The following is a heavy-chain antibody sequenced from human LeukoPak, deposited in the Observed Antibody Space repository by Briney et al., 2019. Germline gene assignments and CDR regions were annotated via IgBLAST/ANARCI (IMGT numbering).Heavy chain of an antibody. J-gene: IGHJ4*02. CDR2: ISGSGGST. CDR1: GFTSSNYA. D-gene: IGHD3-22*01. CDR3: ATTRPDLTYYYDSSGYYFDN. Sequence: GGSLRLSCAASGFTSSNYAMSWVRQAPGKGLEWVSVISGSGGSTYYADSVKGRFTISRDNSKNTLYLQMNSLRAEDTAVYYCATTRPDLTYYYDSSGYYFDNWGQGTLVTVSS. V-gene: IGHV3-23*01.